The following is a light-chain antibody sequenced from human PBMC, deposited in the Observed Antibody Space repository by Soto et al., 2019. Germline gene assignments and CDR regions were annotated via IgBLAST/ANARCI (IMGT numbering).Light chain of an antibody. CDR2: DAS. V-gene: IGKV1-5*01. Sequence: DIQMTQSPSTLSASVGDRVTITCRASQSISSWLAWYQQKQGKAPKLLRYDASSLESGVPSRFSGSGSGTEFTLTISRLQPDYFATYYCQQYSSYSTFGQGTKVEMK. J-gene: IGKJ1*01. CDR1: QSISSW. CDR3: QQYSSYST.